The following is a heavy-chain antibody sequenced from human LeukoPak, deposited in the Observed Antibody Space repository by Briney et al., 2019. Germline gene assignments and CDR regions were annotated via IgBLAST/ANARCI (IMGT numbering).Heavy chain of an antibody. CDR1: GYTFTIYG. D-gene: IGHD3-22*01. CDR2: ISAYNGNT. CDR3: ARDRGNYYDSSGYFPFDY. J-gene: IGHJ4*02. V-gene: IGHV1-18*01. Sequence: ASVTVSCTASGYTFTIYGISWVRQAPGQGLEWMGWISAYNGNTNYAQKLQGRVTMTTDTSTSTAYMELRSLRSDDTAVYYCARDRGNYYDSSGYFPFDYWGQGTLVTVSS.